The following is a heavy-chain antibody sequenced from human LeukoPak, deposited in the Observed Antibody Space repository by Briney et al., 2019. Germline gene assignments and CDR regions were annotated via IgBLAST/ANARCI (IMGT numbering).Heavy chain of an antibody. CDR1: GFTFSSYW. V-gene: IGHV3-7*01. J-gene: IGHJ6*02. CDR2: IKQDGSEK. D-gene: IGHD6-13*01. Sequence: GGSLRLSCAASGFTFSSYWMSWVRQAPGKGLEWVANIKQDGSEKYYVDSVKGRFTISRDNAKNSPYLQMNSLRAEDTAVYYCARYIGLYSSSWYRLGYYGMDVWGQGTTVTVSS. CDR3: ARYIGLYSSSWYRLGYYGMDV.